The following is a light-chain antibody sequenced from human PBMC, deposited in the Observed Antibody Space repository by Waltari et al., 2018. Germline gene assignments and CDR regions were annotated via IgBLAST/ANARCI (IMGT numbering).Light chain of an antibody. CDR2: WAS. CDR1: QSVLYSSNNNNY. V-gene: IGKV4-1*01. Sequence: DIVMTQSPDSLTVSLGERVTINCKSSQSVLYSSNNNNYLAWYQQKPGQPPKLLIYWASTREAGVPDRFSGSGSGTEFTLTISSLQAEDVAVYYCQQYYSTPNTFGQGTKLEIK. J-gene: IGKJ2*01. CDR3: QQYYSTPNT.